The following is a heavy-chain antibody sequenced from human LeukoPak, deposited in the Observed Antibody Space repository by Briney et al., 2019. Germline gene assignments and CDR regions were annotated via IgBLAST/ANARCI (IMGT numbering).Heavy chain of an antibody. CDR3: AREATTVVTRWDC. Sequence: GGSLRLSCAASGFNFSSYTMNWVRQAPGKGLEWVSSISTSSSYIYYADSVKGRFTISRDNAKRSLYLQMNSLRVVDTAVYYCAREATTVVTRWDCWGQGTLVTVSS. CDR2: ISTSSSYI. J-gene: IGHJ4*02. D-gene: IGHD4-23*01. V-gene: IGHV3-21*01. CDR1: GFNFSSYT.